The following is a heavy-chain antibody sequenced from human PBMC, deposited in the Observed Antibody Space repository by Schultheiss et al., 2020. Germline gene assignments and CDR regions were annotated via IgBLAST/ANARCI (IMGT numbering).Heavy chain of an antibody. CDR3: VRGYHGFDV. CDR2: SATKPNNYET. V-gene: IGHV3-72*01. Sequence: GGSLRLSCAASGFAVSDHYMDWVRQAPGKGLEWVARSATKPNNYETVYAVSVKGRFIISKDESQNALNLQMNSLKTEDTAVYYCVRGYHGFDVWGQGTTVTGSS. D-gene: IGHD5-18*01. CDR1: GFAVSDHY. J-gene: IGHJ6*02.